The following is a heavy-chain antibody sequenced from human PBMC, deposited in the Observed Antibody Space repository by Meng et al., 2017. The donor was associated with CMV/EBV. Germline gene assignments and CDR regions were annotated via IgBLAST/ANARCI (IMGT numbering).Heavy chain of an antibody. Sequence: GESLKISCAASGFTVSSNYMSWVRQAPGKGLEWVSVIYSGGSTYYADSVKGRFTISRDNSKNTLYLQMNNLRAEDTAVYYCARLPEYGGYYDILTGYSRTTYGMDVWGQGTTVTVSS. J-gene: IGHJ6*02. V-gene: IGHV3-53*01. D-gene: IGHD3-9*01. CDR3: ARLPEYGGYYDILTGYSRTTYGMDV. CDR1: GFTVSSNY. CDR2: IYSGGST.